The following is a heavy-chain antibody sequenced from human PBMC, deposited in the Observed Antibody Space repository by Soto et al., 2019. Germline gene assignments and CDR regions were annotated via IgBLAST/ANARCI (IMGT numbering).Heavy chain of an antibody. J-gene: IGHJ6*03. V-gene: IGHV4-34*01. CDR2: INDSGNI. CDR1: GGSFSGYQ. D-gene: IGHD3-10*01. Sequence: QVQLQQWGAGLLKPSETLSLTCAVYGGSFSGYQWSWIRQTPGKGLEWIGEINDSGNINYNPSLRSRVTILVDTAKKQISLKLSSVPAADTAVYFCARGLMLWFGELSRRGGYYYYVDVWGKGTTVTVSS. CDR3: ARGLMLWFGELSRRGGYYYYVDV.